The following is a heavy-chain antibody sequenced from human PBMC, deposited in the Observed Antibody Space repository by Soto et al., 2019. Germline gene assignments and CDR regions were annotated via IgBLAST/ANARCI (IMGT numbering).Heavy chain of an antibody. CDR3: ATSLWFGTQPEI. CDR2: ISPSGTT. CDR1: DGSFSNNY. J-gene: IGHJ4*02. Sequence: SETLSLTCGVYDGSFSNNYWTWFRQPPGKGLEWIGEISPSGTTKYIPPLKTRVTISLDTSKMHSSLKVTSVTAADTAVYYCATSLWFGTQPEIWGQGTLVTVSS. D-gene: IGHD3-10*01. V-gene: IGHV4-34*01.